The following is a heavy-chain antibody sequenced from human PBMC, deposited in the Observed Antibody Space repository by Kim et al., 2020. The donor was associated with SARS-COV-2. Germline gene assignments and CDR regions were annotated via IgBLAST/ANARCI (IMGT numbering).Heavy chain of an antibody. D-gene: IGHD3-22*01. J-gene: IGHJ6*02. V-gene: IGHV3-11*05. Sequence: GGSLRLSCAASGFTFSDYYMSWIRQAPGKGLEWVSYISSSSSYTNYADSVKGRFTISRDNAKNSLYLQMNSLRAEDTAVYYCARAEIKIGGHYYGMDVWGQGTTVTVSS. CDR1: GFTFSDYY. CDR2: ISSSSSYT. CDR3: ARAEIKIGGHYYGMDV.